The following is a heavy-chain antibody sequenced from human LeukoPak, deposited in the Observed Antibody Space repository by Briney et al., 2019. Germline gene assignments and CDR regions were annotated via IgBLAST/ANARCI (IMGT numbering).Heavy chain of an antibody. CDR1: GFTVSSNY. Sequence: PGGSLRLSCAASGFTVSSNYMSWVRQAPGKGLEWVSVIYTGGSTYYADSVKGRFIISRDNSKNTLYLQMNSLRAEDTAVYYCARVGYTSGLFTNWGQGTLLTVSS. CDR2: IYTGGST. D-gene: IGHD6-19*01. J-gene: IGHJ4*02. CDR3: ARVGYTSGLFTN. V-gene: IGHV3-66*01.